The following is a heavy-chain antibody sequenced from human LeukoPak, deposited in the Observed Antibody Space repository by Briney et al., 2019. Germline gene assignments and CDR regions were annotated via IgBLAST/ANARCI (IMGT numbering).Heavy chain of an antibody. CDR2: ISDSGAAT. CDR3: AKIAPWGAVTTTDGFDY. J-gene: IGHJ4*02. D-gene: IGHD4-17*01. V-gene: IGHV3-23*01. CDR1: GFSFSNYA. Sequence: GGSLRLSCAASGFSFSNYAMSWVRQAPGKGLEWVSSISDSGAATYYADSVKGRFTISRDNSKNTLFLQLNSLGAEDTAIYYCAKIAPWGAVTTTDGFDYWGQGTLVTVSS.